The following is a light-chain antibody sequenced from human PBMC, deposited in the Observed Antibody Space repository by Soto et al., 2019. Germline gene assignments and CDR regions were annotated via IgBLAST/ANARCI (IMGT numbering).Light chain of an antibody. CDR1: QSINSW. V-gene: IGKV1-5*03. CDR2: KAS. Sequence: DIEMTQSPSTLSLSVGDRATISCRASQSINSWLAWYQQKPGKPPKLLIYKASSFASGVPSRFTGSESGKEFTLTIRSLKSDDFAAYYCQQDNTYPLTFGQGTKVEI. CDR3: QQDNTYPLT. J-gene: IGKJ1*01.